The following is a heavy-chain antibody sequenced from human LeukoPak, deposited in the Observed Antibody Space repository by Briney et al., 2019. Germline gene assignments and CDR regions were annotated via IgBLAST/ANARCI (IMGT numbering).Heavy chain of an antibody. Sequence: ASVKVSCKASGYMFTSYDINWVRQATGQGLEWMGWMNPDRGKKGQAQKFQGRITMTRNTSISTAYMELSSLGPEDKAVYYCAKYKGGDYIDSGKRYYLDHWGQGTPATVSS. CDR3: AKYKGGDYIDSGKRYYLDH. CDR1: GYMFTSYD. J-gene: IGHJ4*02. V-gene: IGHV1-8*01. D-gene: IGHD3-10*01. CDR2: MNPDRGKK.